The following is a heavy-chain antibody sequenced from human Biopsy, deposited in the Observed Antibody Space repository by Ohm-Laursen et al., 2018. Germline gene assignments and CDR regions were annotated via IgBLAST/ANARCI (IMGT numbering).Heavy chain of an antibody. J-gene: IGHJ1*01. Sequence: SVKVSCKAPGGTFSNYGVNWVRQAPGQGLEWLGGNIPILGTGNYAQKFQDRVTVAADTSTSTATMELRSLRFDDTAVYYCATKLTGYFHHWGQGTLVIVSS. V-gene: IGHV1-69*06. CDR2: NIPILGTG. D-gene: IGHD3-9*01. CDR1: GGTFSNYG. CDR3: ATKLTGYFHH.